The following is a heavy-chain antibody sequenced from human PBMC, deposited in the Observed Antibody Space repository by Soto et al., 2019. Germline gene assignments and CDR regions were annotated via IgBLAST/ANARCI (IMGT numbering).Heavy chain of an antibody. CDR1: GFTFSDHY. V-gene: IGHV3-72*01. D-gene: IGHD4-4*01. CDR2: IRNKANSYTT. J-gene: IGHJ4*01. CDR3: SRAGILTTPYYFDY. Sequence: GGSLRLSCAAFGFTFSDHYMDWVRQAPEKGLEWVGRIRNKANSYTTEYAASVKGRFTISRDDSKNLLFLQMYSLKTEDTAVYYCSRAGILTTPYYFDYWGQGTLVTSPQ.